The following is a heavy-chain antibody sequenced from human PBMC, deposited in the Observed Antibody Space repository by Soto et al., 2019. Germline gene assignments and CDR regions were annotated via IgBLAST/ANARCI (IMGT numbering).Heavy chain of an antibody. V-gene: IGHV3-30-3*01. D-gene: IGHD6-19*01. CDR3: TRDWSAVTGTPFDL. J-gene: IGHJ3*01. CDR2: VSYDGDSK. CDR1: GFTFSAFD. Sequence: QLQLVESGGGVVQPAKSLRLSCAASGFTFSAFDMHWVRQAPGKGLEWVATVSYDGDSKYYASSVKGRFTISSDNSRNTLYLHMNSLRAEDTAIYYCTRDWSAVTGTPFDLWGQGTMVVVSS.